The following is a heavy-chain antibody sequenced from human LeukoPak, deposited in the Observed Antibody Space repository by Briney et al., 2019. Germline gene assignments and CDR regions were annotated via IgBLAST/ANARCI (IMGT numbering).Heavy chain of an antibody. CDR1: GFTFNNYN. V-gene: IGHV3-21*01. J-gene: IGHJ6*02. Sequence: GGSLRLSCAASGFTFNNYNMNWFRQAPGKGLERVSSISSSGLSVFSADSVKGRFTISRDSAKTSLYLQMNSLRAEDTAVYYCARRYDSSGFSIDYYYAMDVWGQGTTVTVSS. CDR2: ISSSGLSV. D-gene: IGHD3-22*01. CDR3: ARRYDSSGFSIDYYYAMDV.